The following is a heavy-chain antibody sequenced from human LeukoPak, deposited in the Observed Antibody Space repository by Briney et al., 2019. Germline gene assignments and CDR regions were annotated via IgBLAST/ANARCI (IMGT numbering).Heavy chain of an antibody. D-gene: IGHD6-19*01. CDR3: AKDLTGGWSLDY. J-gene: IGHJ4*02. V-gene: IGHV3-30*18. Sequence: GGSLRLSCAASGFTFSSTHMHWVRQAPGKGLEWVAIISSDGSHKYYADSVKGRFTFSRGNSKNTLYLQMNGLRAEDTAVYYCAKDLTGGWSLDYWGQGTLLTVSS. CDR2: ISSDGSHK. CDR1: GFTFSSTH.